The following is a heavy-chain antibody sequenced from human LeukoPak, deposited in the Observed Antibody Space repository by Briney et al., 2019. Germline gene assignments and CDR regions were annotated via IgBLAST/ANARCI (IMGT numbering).Heavy chain of an antibody. CDR2: IYYSGST. Sequence: PSETLSLTCTVSGGSISSYYWSWIRQPSGKGLEWIGYIYYSGSTNYNPSLKSRVTISVDTSKNQFSLKLSSVTAADTAVYYCARDSSGYSSSWRPPYYYYGMDVWGQGTTVTVSS. CDR1: GGSISSYY. D-gene: IGHD6-13*01. CDR3: ARDSSGYSSSWRPPYYYYGMDV. J-gene: IGHJ6*02. V-gene: IGHV4-59*01.